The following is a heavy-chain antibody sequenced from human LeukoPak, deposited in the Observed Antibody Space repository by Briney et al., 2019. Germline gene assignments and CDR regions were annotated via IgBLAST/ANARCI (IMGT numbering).Heavy chain of an antibody. D-gene: IGHD6-13*01. Sequence: GGSLRLSCAASGLTVSSNYMNWVRQAPGKGLEWVSLIYLGGSTYYADCVKGRFTISRDNSKNTLYLQMNSLRADDTAVYYCARGQSAAASFDYWGQGTLVTVSS. CDR1: GLTVSSNY. V-gene: IGHV3-66*01. J-gene: IGHJ4*02. CDR2: IYLGGST. CDR3: ARGQSAAASFDY.